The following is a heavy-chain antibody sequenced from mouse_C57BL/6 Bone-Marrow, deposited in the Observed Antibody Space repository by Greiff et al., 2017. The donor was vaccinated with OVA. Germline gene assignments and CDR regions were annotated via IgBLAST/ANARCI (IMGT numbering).Heavy chain of an antibody. Sequence: EVKVVESGGGLVQPGASLRLSCAASGFTFTDYYMSWVRQPPGKALEWLALIRNNANGYPTEYTASVKGRFTISRANSQNILYLQMNTLRAEDRTTYYCVKAVLYYGDGGGPWYFDVWGTGTTVTVSS. J-gene: IGHJ1*03. CDR3: VKAVLYYGDGGGPWYFDV. V-gene: IGHV7-4*01. CDR1: GFTFTDYY. CDR2: IRNNANGYPT. D-gene: IGHD2-13*01.